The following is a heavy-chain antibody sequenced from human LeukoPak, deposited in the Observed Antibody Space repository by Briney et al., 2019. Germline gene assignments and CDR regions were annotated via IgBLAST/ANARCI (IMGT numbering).Heavy chain of an antibody. CDR2: IYYSGST. J-gene: IGHJ6*02. V-gene: IGHV4-59*12. CDR1: GGSISSYY. CDR3: ARDESQQLGNYYYYYGMDV. Sequence: SETLSLTCTVSGGSISSYYWSCIRQPPGKGLEWIGYIYYSGSTNYNPSLKSRVTISVDTPKSQFSLKLSSVTAADTAVYYCARDESQQLGNYYYYYGMDVWGQGTTVTVSS. D-gene: IGHD6-13*01.